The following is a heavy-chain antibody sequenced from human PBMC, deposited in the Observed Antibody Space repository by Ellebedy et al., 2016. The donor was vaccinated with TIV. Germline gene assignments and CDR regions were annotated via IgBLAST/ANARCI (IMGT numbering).Heavy chain of an antibody. D-gene: IGHD3-10*01. V-gene: IGHV3-30-3*01. CDR3: ARAGTMVRGVYFDY. Sequence: PGGSLRLSCSASGFTFSSFAMSWVRQAPGKGLEWVAVISHDGSNEYYADSVRGRFTISRENSKNTLYLQMNSLRAEDTAVYYCARAGTMVRGVYFDYWGQGTLVPVSS. CDR1: GFTFSSFA. CDR2: ISHDGSNE. J-gene: IGHJ4*02.